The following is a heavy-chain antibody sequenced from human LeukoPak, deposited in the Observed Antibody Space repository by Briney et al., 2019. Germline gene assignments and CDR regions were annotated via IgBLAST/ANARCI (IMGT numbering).Heavy chain of an antibody. V-gene: IGHV3-11*04. CDR3: ARDREQQLFGGWFDP. CDR2: ISSSSSTI. CDR1: GFTFSDYY. J-gene: IGHJ5*02. Sequence: PGGSLRLSCAASGFTFSDYYMSWIRQAPGKGLEWVSYISSSSSTIYYADSVKGRFTISRDNAKNSLYLQMNSLRAEDTAVYYCARDREQQLFGGWFDPWGQGTLVTVSS. D-gene: IGHD6-13*01.